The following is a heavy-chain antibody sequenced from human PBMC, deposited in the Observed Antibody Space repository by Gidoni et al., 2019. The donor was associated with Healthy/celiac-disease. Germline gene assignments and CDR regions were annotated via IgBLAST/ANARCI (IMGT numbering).Heavy chain of an antibody. D-gene: IGHD5-12*01. Sequence: EVQLVESGGGLIQPGGFLRLSCSASGFTVSSNYMSWVRQAPGKGLEWVSVIYSGGSTYYADSVKGRFTISRDNSKNTLYLQMNSLRAEDTAVYYCARDMGGEDGYNPFDYWGQGTLVTVSS. V-gene: IGHV3-53*01. CDR3: ARDMGGEDGYNPFDY. CDR1: GFTVSSNY. J-gene: IGHJ4*02. CDR2: IYSGGST.